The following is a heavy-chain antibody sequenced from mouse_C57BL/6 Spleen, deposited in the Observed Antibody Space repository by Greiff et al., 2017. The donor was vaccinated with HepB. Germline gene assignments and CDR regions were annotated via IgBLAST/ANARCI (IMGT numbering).Heavy chain of an antibody. CDR2: IDPSDSYT. V-gene: IGHV1-69*01. CDR1: GYTFTSYW. CDR3: AGHYYGSSYGGSFDV. D-gene: IGHD1-1*01. Sequence: QVQLQQPGAELVMPGASVKLSCKASGYTFTSYWMHWVKQRPGQGLEWIGEIDPSDSYTNYNQKFKGKSTLTVDKSSSTAYMQLSSLTSEDSAVYYCAGHYYGSSYGGSFDVWGTGTTVTVSS. J-gene: IGHJ1*03.